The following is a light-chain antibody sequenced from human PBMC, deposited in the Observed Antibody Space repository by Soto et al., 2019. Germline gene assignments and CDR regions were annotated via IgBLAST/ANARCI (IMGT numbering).Light chain of an antibody. CDR3: QQRSIWPPVT. J-gene: IGKJ4*01. CDR2: DAS. Sequence: EIVLTQSPDTLSLSPGERATLSCRASQSVSSYLAWYQQKPGQAPRLLIYDASNRATGIPPRFSGSGSGTDFTLTISSLEPEDFAIYYCQQRSIWPPVTFGGGTKVEF. CDR1: QSVSSY. V-gene: IGKV3-11*01.